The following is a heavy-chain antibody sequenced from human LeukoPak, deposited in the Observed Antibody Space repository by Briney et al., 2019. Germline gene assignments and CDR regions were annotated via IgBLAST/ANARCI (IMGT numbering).Heavy chain of an antibody. CDR2: ISGGGVST. CDR3: AKCILTGYYKGYMDV. Sequence: GGTLRLPCAASGFTFSSFGMSWVRQAPGKGLEWVSAISGGGVSTYYADSVKGRFTISRDNSKNSLYLQMNSLRAEDTAVYYCAKCILTGYYKGYMDVWGKGTTVTISS. V-gene: IGHV3-23*01. D-gene: IGHD3-9*01. CDR1: GFTFSSFG. J-gene: IGHJ6*03.